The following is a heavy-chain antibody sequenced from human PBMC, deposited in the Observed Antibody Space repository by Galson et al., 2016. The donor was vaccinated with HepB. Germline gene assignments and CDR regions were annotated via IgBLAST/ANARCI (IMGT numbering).Heavy chain of an antibody. J-gene: IGHJ4*02. CDR2: THYRSKWYN. CDR1: GDSVSSNSAA. V-gene: IGHV6-1*01. D-gene: IGHD3-10*01. CDR3: ARTIAATVRGVTYYFDY. Sequence: CAISGDSVSSNSAAWNWIRQSPSRGLEWLGRTHYRSKWYNDYAVSVKSRITINPDTSKNQFSLQLNSVTPEDTAVYYCARTIAATVRGVTYYFDYWGQGTLVTVSS.